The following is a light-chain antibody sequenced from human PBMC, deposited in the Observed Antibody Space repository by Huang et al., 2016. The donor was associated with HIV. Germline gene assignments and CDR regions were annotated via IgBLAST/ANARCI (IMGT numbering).Light chain of an antibody. CDR2: EVS. V-gene: IGKV2D-29*01. CDR3: MQSMQSAT. CDR1: QSLLHSDGKTY. Sequence: DIVMTQTPLSLSVTPGQPAPISCKSSQSLLHSDGKTYLYWYLQMPGQPPQLLMYEVSNRFSGVPDRFSGSGSGTNFTLKISRVEAEDVGVYYCMQSMQSATFGQGTKVQI. J-gene: IGKJ1*01.